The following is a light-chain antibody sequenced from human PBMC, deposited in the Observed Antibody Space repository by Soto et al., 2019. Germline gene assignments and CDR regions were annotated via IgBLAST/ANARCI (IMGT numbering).Light chain of an antibody. J-gene: IGLJ2*01. Sequence: QPVLTQSPSASASLGASVKLTCTLSSGHSSYAIAWHQQQPEKGPRYLMKVNSDGSHNKGDGIPDRFSGSGSSSGAERYLTISSLQSEDEADYYCQTWGTGIHVVFGGGTKLTVL. V-gene: IGLV4-69*01. CDR1: SGHSSYA. CDR2: VNSDGSH. CDR3: QTWGTGIHVV.